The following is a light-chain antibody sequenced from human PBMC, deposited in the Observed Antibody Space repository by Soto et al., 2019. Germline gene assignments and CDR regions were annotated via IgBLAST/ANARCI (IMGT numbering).Light chain of an antibody. CDR2: NNN. V-gene: IGLV1-47*01. CDR3: TAWDDSLSGRV. CDR1: SSNIGSNS. Sequence: QSVLTQPPSASGTPGQRVTISCSGSSSNIGSNSVYWYQQLPGTAPKLLIYNNNQRPSGVPDRFSGSKSGTSASLAISGLRSEDEADYYCTAWDDSLSGRVFGGGTQLT. J-gene: IGLJ3*02.